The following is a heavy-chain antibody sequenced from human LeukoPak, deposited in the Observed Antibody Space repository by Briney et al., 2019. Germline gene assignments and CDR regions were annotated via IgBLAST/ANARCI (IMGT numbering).Heavy chain of an antibody. V-gene: IGHV3-15*01. D-gene: IGHD3-10*01. J-gene: IGHJ4*02. CDR2: IKSKTDGGTT. CDR3: TTDHDYYGSGSYYKGYSFDY. Sequence: GGSLRLSCAGSGFTFSNAWMSWVRQAPGKGLEWVGRIKSKTDGGTTDYAAPVKGRFTTSRDDSKNTLYLQMNSLKTEDTAVYYCTTDHDYYGSGSYYKGYSFDYWGQGTLVTVSS. CDR1: GFTFSNAW.